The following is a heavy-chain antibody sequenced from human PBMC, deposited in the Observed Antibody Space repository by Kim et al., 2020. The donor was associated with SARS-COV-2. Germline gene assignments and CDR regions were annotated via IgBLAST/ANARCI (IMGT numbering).Heavy chain of an antibody. D-gene: IGHD6-13*01. V-gene: IGHV4-59*13. Sequence: SETLSPTCTVSGGSISSYYWSWIRQPPGKGLEWIGYIYYSGSTNYNPSLKSRVTISVDTSKNQFSLKLSSVTAADTAVYYCARDSSSWSGWFDPWGQGTLVTVSS. CDR1: GGSISSYY. CDR2: IYYSGST. J-gene: IGHJ5*02. CDR3: ARDSSSWSGWFDP.